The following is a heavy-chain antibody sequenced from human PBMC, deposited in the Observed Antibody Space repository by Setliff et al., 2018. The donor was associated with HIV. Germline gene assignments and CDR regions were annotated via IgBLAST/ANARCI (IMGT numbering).Heavy chain of an antibody. V-gene: IGHV1-3*01. CDR2: INAGDDNT. D-gene: IGHD6-19*01. Sequence: ASVKVSCKAFGYTSSTNAIHWVRQAPGQRLEWMGYINAGDDNTRYSEKFQGRVTITRDTYANTAYMELSSLRSEDTAVYYCARGSCSGCYLSDYWGLGTLVTVSS. CDR1: GYTSSTNA. J-gene: IGHJ4*02. CDR3: ARGSCSGCYLSDY.